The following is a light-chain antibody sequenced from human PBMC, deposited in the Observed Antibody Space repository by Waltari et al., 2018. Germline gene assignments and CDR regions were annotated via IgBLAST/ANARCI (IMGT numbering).Light chain of an antibody. Sequence: EIVMTQSPASLSLSPGARVTLPCRASQSVTTNLAWYQQKPGQAPRLLIYGASTRAAGIPARFSGSGSGTEFTLTISGLQSEDFAFYYCQQYNDWPPWTFGQGTKVEIK. CDR3: QQYNDWPPWT. J-gene: IGKJ1*01. V-gene: IGKV3-15*01. CDR1: QSVTTN. CDR2: GAS.